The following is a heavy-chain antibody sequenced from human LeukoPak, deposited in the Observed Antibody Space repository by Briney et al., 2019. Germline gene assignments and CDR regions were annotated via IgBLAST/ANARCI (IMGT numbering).Heavy chain of an antibody. J-gene: IGHJ3*02. V-gene: IGHV3-7*03. Sequence: GGSLRLSCVASGFTSSSCWMSWARQAPGRGLEWVANIKQDGSEKYYADSVKGRFTISRDNAKNSLYLQMNSLRAEDTAVYYCAREMVLITASAFDIWGQGTMVTVSS. CDR1: GFTSSSCW. CDR2: IKQDGSEK. D-gene: IGHD3-22*01. CDR3: AREMVLITASAFDI.